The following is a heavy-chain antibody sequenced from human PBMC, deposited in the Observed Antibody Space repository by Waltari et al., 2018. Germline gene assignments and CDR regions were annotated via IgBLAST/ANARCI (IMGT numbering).Heavy chain of an antibody. J-gene: IGHJ4*02. CDR3: ARDKVLTRIAADIDY. Sequence: QAPGQGLEWMGWISAYNGNTNYAQKLQGRVTMTTDTSTSTAYMELRSLRSDDTAVYYCARDKVLTRIAADIDYWGQGTLVTISS. CDR2: ISAYNGNT. V-gene: IGHV1-18*01. D-gene: IGHD6-13*01.